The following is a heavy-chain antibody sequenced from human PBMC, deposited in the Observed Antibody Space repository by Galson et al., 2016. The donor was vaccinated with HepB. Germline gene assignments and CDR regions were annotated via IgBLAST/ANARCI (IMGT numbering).Heavy chain of an antibody. CDR2: VSTTGSHT. CDR1: GFTFSSYA. V-gene: IGHV3-21*01. D-gene: IGHD3-10*01. CDR3: ARELSAGDFDY. J-gene: IGHJ4*02. Sequence: SLRLSCAASGFTFSSYAMNWVRQAPGKGLEWVSSVSTTGSHTFYAGSVRGRSTISRDNAKNPLYLQMNSLRVEDTAVYYCARELSAGDFDYWGQGTLVTVSS.